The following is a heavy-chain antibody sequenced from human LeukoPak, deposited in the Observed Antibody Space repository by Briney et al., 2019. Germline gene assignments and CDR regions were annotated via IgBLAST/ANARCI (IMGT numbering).Heavy chain of an antibody. D-gene: IGHD3-9*01. V-gene: IGHV4-61*02. CDR3: ARQSRYFDWLLEGGGNPFDL. J-gene: IGHJ2*01. CDR2: FYTSGST. CDR1: GGSINSGNYY. Sequence: PSETLSLTCTVSGGSINSGNYYWYWIRQPAGKGLEWIGRFYTSGSTNYNPSLKSRVTISVDTSKNQFSLKLSSVTAADTAVYYCARQSRYFDWLLEGGGNPFDLWGRGTLVTVSS.